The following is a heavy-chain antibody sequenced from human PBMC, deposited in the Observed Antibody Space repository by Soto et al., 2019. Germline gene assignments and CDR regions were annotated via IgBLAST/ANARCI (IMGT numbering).Heavy chain of an antibody. Sequence: QVQLQQWGAGLLKPSETLSLTCAVYGGSFSGYYWSWIRQPPGKGLEWMGEINHSGSTNYNPSLKSRVTISVDTSKNQFSLKLSSVTAADTAVYYCAGGPLRQQLVRYFQHWGQGTLVTVSS. J-gene: IGHJ1*01. CDR1: GGSFSGYY. V-gene: IGHV4-34*01. CDR2: INHSGST. D-gene: IGHD6-13*01. CDR3: AGGPLRQQLVRYFQH.